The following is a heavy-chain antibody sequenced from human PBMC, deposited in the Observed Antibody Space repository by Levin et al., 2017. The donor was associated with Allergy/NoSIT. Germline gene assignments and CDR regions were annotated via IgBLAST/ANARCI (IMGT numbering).Heavy chain of an antibody. D-gene: IGHD4-17*01. Sequence: SETLSLTCDVSGASISSKNWWSWVRQPPGKGLEWIGEIDHSGSTNYNSSLESRATISVDKAKNQFSLKVTSVTAADTAGYYCARDRGGDYGDYYFDSWGQGTRVTVSS. V-gene: IGHV4-4*02. CDR3: ARDRGGDYGDYYFDS. CDR2: IDHSGST. J-gene: IGHJ4*02. CDR1: GASISSKNW.